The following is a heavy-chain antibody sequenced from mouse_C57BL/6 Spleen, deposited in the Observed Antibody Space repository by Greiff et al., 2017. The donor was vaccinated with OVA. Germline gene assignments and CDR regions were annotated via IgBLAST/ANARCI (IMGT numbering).Heavy chain of an antibody. D-gene: IGHD1-1*01. V-gene: IGHV1-72*01. Sequence: QVQLQQPGAELVKPGASVKLSCKSSGYTFTSYWMHWVKQRPGRGLEWIGRIDPTSGGTKYNEKFKSKATLTVDQPSSTAYMQLSSLTSEDSAVYYCASGSSSWYFDVWGTGTTVTVSS. CDR2: IDPTSGGT. CDR1: GYTFTSYW. CDR3: ASGSSSWYFDV. J-gene: IGHJ1*03.